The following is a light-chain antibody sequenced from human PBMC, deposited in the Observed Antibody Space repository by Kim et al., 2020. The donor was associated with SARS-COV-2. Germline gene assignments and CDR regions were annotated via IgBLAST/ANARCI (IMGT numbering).Light chain of an antibody. J-gene: IGLJ1*01. CDR1: RSDVGGYNY. V-gene: IGLV2-14*03. Sequence: QSISISCNGTRSDVGGYNYVSWYQPHPGKAPKLMIYDVSNRPSGVSNRFSGSKSGNTASLTISGLRAEDEADYYCSSYTSSSTPYVFGTGTKVTVL. CDR3: SSYTSSSTPYV. CDR2: DVS.